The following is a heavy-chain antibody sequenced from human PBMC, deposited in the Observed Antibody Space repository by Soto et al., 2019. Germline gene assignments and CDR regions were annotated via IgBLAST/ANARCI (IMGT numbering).Heavy chain of an antibody. CDR2: IYYSGTT. CDR3: ARGLTTATTPYDY. D-gene: IGHD1-7*01. V-gene: IGHV4-59*01. CDR1: CGAMSSYY. J-gene: IGHJ4*02. Sequence: SETLSLTCTVSCGAMSSYYWTWVWQPPGKALEWIGYIYYSGTTHYNPSLKSRVTISVDTSKNQFSLKLSSVTAADTAVYYCARGLTTATTPYDYWGQGTLVTVSS.